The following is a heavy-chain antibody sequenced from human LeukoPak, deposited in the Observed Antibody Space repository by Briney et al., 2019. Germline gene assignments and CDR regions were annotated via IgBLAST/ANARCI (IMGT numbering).Heavy chain of an antibody. CDR3: ARQVDSRGYYYAY. CDR1: GGSISTYY. Sequence: PSKTLSLTCTVSGGSISTYYWSWIRQPPGKGLEWIGYIYYTGSTSYNPSLKSRVTLSVDTSKSQFSLKLNSVTAADAAVYYCARQVDSRGYYYAYWGQGIPVTVSS. CDR2: IYYTGST. J-gene: IGHJ4*02. D-gene: IGHD3-22*01. V-gene: IGHV4-59*08.